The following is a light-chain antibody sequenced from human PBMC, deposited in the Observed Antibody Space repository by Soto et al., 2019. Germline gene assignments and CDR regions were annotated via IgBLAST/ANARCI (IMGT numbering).Light chain of an antibody. V-gene: IGKV3-20*01. J-gene: IGKJ1*01. CDR2: GAS. CDR1: QSVSSSY. CDR3: QHYGSSSWT. Sequence: IVLTQSPGTLSLSPGDRVTLSCRASQSVSSSYLAWYQQKPGQAPRLLIYGASSRATGIPDRFSGSGAGTDFTLTISRPEPDDFAVYYCQHYGSSSWTFRQGTKVEIK.